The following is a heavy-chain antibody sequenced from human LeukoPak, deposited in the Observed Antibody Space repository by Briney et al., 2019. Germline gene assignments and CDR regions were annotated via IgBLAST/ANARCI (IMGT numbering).Heavy chain of an antibody. Sequence: GGSLRLSCAASGFIFSSYAMHWVRQAPGKGLEWVAVISYDGSNEYYADSVKGRFTISRDNSKNTLYLHMNSLRAQDTAVYYCARDAMIVVVSPPDYSGQGTLVTVSS. CDR2: ISYDGSNE. CDR1: GFIFSSYA. D-gene: IGHD3-22*01. V-gene: IGHV3-30*04. J-gene: IGHJ4*02. CDR3: ARDAMIVVVSPPDY.